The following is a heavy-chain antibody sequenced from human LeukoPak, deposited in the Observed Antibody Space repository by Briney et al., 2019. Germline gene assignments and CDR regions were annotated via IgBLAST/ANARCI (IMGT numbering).Heavy chain of an antibody. CDR3: AREIGMGAFDYYYYGMDV. CDR2: INPSGGST. Sequence: ASVKVSCKASGYTFTNYYMHWVRQAPGQGLEWMGIINPSGGSTSYAQKFQGRVTMTRDTSTSTVYMELSSLRSEDTAVYYCAREIGMGAFDYYYYGMDVWGQGTTVTVSS. D-gene: IGHD3-16*01. J-gene: IGHJ6*02. V-gene: IGHV1-46*01. CDR1: GYTFTNYY.